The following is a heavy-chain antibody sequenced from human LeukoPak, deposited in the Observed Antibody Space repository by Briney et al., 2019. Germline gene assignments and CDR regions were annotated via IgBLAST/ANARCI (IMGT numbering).Heavy chain of an antibody. J-gene: IGHJ6*03. Sequence: ASVKVSCKASGYTFTGYYMHWVRQAPGQGLEWMGWINPTSGGTKYAQKFQGRVTMTRDTSISTAYMELNTLRSDDTATYYCARAAGDYGDYDYFYYMDVWGKGTTVTISS. V-gene: IGHV1-2*02. D-gene: IGHD4-17*01. CDR3: ARAAGDYGDYDYFYYMDV. CDR2: INPTSGGT. CDR1: GYTFTGYY.